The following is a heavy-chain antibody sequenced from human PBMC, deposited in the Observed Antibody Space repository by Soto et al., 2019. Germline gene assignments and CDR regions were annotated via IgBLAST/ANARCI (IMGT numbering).Heavy chain of an antibody. CDR1: GGSISSSSYY. D-gene: IGHD6-19*01. V-gene: IGHV4-39*01. J-gene: IGHJ4*02. CDR3: ARQGGRLYIAGYSSGWSLDY. CDR2: IYYSGST. Sequence: SETLSLTCTVSGGSISSSSYYWGWIRQPPGKGLEWIGSIYYSGSTYYNPSLKSRVTISVDTSKNQFSLKLSSVTAADTAVYYCARQGGRLYIAGYSSGWSLDYWGQGTLVTVSS.